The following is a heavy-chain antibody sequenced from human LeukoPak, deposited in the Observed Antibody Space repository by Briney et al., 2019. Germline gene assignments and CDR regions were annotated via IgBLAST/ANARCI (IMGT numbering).Heavy chain of an antibody. D-gene: IGHD3-9*01. CDR3: ARDRGPFYYDILTGYLSPFDY. V-gene: IGHV3-48*04. CDR2: ISSSSSTI. CDR1: GSTFSSYS. J-gene: IGHJ4*02. Sequence: RGSLRLSCAASGSTFSSYSMNWVRQAPGKGLEWVSYISSSSSTIYYADSVKGRFTISRDNAKNSLYLQMNSLRAEDTAVYYCARDRGPFYYDILTGYLSPFDYWGQGTLVTVSS.